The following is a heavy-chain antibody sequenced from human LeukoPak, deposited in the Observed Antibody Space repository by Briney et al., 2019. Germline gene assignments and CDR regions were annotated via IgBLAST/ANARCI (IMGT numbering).Heavy chain of an antibody. CDR1: GFTFSSYG. D-gene: IGHD3-10*01. CDR2: ISGSGGST. V-gene: IGHV3-23*01. J-gene: IGHJ4*02. CDR3: AKLDGSGSYYTLFDY. Sequence: PGGPLRLSCAASGFTFSSYGMSWVRQAPGKGLEWVSAISGSGGSTYYADSVKGRFTISRDNSKNTLYLQMNSLRAEDTAVYYCAKLDGSGSYYTLFDYWGQGTLVTVSS.